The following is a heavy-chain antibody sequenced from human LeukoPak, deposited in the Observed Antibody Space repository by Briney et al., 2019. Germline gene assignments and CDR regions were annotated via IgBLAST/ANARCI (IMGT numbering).Heavy chain of an antibody. CDR1: GYTFTNNY. CDR3: ARDREGFDY. Sequence: ASVKVSCKASGYTFTNNYLHWVRQAPGQGLEWMGMIYPRDGSTSYAQNLQGRVTVTRDTSTTTVHMELRDLGSEDTAVYYCARDREGFDYWGQGTVVTVSS. V-gene: IGHV1-46*01. CDR2: IYPRDGST. J-gene: IGHJ4*02.